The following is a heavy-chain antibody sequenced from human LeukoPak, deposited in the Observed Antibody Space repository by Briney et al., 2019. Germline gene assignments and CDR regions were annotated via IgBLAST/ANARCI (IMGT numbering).Heavy chain of an antibody. J-gene: IGHJ6*02. CDR1: GFTFSSYS. V-gene: IGHV3-21*01. Sequence: GGSLRLSCAASGFTFSSYSMNWVRQAPGKGLEWVSSISSSSSYIYYADSVKGRFTISRDNAKNSLYLQMNSLRAEDTAVYYCAKYDFWSGYGIDVWGQGTTVTVSS. CDR2: ISSSSSYI. CDR3: AKYDFWSGYGIDV. D-gene: IGHD3-3*01.